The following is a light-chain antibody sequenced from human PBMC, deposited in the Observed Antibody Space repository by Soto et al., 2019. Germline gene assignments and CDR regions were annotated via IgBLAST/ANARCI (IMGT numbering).Light chain of an antibody. V-gene: IGKV1-5*03. J-gene: IGKJ1*01. CDR3: QQYNSYSEA. CDR1: QNIKRW. CDR2: KAS. Sequence: DREMTQAPSTLAASVEGRGAITGRATQNIKRWLAWYQQKPGKAPKLLIQKASSLESGVPSRLSGSGSGTEFTLPIRSLQPDDFATYYCQQYNSYSEAFGPGTKVDIK.